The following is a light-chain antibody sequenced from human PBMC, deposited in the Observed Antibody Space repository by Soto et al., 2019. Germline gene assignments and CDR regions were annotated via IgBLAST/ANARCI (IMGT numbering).Light chain of an antibody. CDR1: QTISSW. CDR2: KAS. Sequence: IQISQTPKTRTGAVEDRGIDTCLASQTISSWLAWYQQKTGKAPKLLIYKASTLKSGLPSRFSGSVSAPQFSFTVLRLQPDDFATYFCEHYRSYSEAFGQGTKVDIK. CDR3: EHYRSYSEA. J-gene: IGKJ1*01. V-gene: IGKV1-5*03.